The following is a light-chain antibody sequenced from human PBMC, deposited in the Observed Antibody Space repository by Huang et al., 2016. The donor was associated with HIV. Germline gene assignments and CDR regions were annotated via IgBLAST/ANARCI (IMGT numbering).Light chain of an antibody. CDR2: AAS. Sequence: DIQLTQSPSAMSASVGDRVSITCRASQGIANYLVWFQQRPGGCRKRLIYAASRLQSGVPWRFSGSGSGTKFTLTISGLQPEDFATYYCLQHHAYPRTFGQGTKVEV. V-gene: IGKV1-17*03. J-gene: IGKJ1*01. CDR3: LQHHAYPRT. CDR1: QGIANY.